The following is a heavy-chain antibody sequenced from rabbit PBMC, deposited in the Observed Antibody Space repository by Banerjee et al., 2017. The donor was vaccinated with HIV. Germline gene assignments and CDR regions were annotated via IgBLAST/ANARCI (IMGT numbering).Heavy chain of an antibody. Sequence: QSLEESGGDLVKPGASLTLTCTASGFSFSSSYYMCWVRQAPGKGLEWIACIDAGSSGNTYYASWAKGRFTISKTSSTTVTLQMTSLTAADTATYFCARAYYTVGYAGNAYASRLDLWGPGTLVTVS. D-gene: IGHD6-1*01. CDR2: IDAGSSGNT. CDR1: GFSFSSSYY. V-gene: IGHV1S40*01. CDR3: ARAYYTVGYAGNAYASRLDL. J-gene: IGHJ3*01.